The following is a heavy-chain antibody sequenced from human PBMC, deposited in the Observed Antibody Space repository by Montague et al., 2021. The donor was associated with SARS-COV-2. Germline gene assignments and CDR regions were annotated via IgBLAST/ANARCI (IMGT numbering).Heavy chain of an antibody. V-gene: IGHV3-11*01. CDR2: ISSSGTFI. CDR3: GRDAKATVY. J-gene: IGHJ4*02. D-gene: IGHD1-1*01. Sequence: SLRLSCAASGFIFSDYYMTWVRQAPGKGLEWVSYISSSGTFIYYADSLKGRFNISRDNAKNSLYLQMNSLTAEDTAVYYCGRDAKATVYWGQGTLVTVSS. CDR1: GFIFSDYY.